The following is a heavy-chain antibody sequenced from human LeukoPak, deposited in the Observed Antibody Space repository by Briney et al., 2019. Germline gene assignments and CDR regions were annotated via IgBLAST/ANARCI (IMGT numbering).Heavy chain of an antibody. CDR1: GFTFSRHS. V-gene: IGHV3-48*01. J-gene: IGHJ5*02. D-gene: IGHD3-10*01. CDR2: ISSSSNIK. CDR3: ATWAAYYGSGSSPPSDWFDP. Sequence: GGSLRLSCGVSGFTFSRHSMNWVRQAPGKGLEWVSHISSSSNIKCYTDSVKGRFTISRDNAKNSLYLQMNSLRAEDTAVYYCATWAAYYGSGSSPPSDWFDPWGQGTLVTVSS.